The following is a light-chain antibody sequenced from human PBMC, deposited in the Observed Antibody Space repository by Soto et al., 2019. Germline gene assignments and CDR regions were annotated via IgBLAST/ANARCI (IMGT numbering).Light chain of an antibody. CDR2: AAS. J-gene: IGKJ4*01. CDR3: LQDYNYPLT. V-gene: IGKV1-6*01. Sequence: AIQMTQSPSSLSASVGDRVTVTCRASQDIRSDVGWYQQKPGQAPKVLMYAASRLHSGVPSRFSGSGSGTNFTLTISSLQPEDFATYYCLQDYNYPLTFGGGTKVDIK. CDR1: QDIRSD.